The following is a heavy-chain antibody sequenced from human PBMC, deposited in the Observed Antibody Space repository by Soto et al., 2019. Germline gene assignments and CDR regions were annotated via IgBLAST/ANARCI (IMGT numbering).Heavy chain of an antibody. Sequence: GGSLRLSCAASGFTFSSYGMHWVRQAPGKGLEWVAVISYDGSNKYYADSVKGRFTISRDNSKNTLYLQMNSLRAEDTAVYYCAKAVTDYGDYYYYYYGMDVWGQGTTVTVSS. CDR2: ISYDGSNK. CDR3: AKAVTDYGDYYYYYYGMDV. J-gene: IGHJ6*02. D-gene: IGHD4-17*01. V-gene: IGHV3-30*18. CDR1: GFTFSSYG.